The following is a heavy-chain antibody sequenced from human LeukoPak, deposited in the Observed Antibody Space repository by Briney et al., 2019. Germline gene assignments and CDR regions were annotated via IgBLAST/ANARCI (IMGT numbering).Heavy chain of an antibody. D-gene: IGHD3-10*01. J-gene: IGHJ4*02. CDR2: IRYDGSNK. V-gene: IGHV3-30*02. CDR1: GFTFSSYG. CDR3: ARSLWFGELYGAGFDY. Sequence: GGSLRLSCAASGFTFSSYGMHWVRQAPDKGLEWVAFIRYDGSNKYYADSVKGRFTISRDNAKNSLYLQMNSLRAEDTAVYYCARSLWFGELYGAGFDYWGQGTLVTVSS.